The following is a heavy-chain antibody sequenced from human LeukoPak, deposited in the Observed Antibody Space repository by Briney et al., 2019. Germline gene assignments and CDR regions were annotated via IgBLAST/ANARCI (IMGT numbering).Heavy chain of an antibody. CDR2: IYPGDSDT. CDR3: ARHGRIGNAVAGLLIPYFDY. V-gene: IGHV5-51*01. J-gene: IGHJ4*02. CDR1: GYSFTSYW. Sequence: GESLKISCKGSGYSFTSYWIGWVRQMPGKGLEWMGIIYPGDSDTRYSPSFQGQVTISADKSISTAYLQWSSLKASDTAMYYCARHGRIGNAVAGLLIPYFDYWGQGTLVTVSS. D-gene: IGHD6-19*01.